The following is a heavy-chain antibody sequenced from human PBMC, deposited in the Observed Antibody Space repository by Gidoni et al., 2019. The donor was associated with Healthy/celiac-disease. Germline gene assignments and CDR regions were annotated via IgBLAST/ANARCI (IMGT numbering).Heavy chain of an antibody. V-gene: IGHV1-3*01. CDR1: GYTFTSYA. Sequence: QVQLVQSGAEVKKPGASVKVSCKASGYTFTSYAMHWVRQAPGQRLEWMGWINAGNGNTKYSQKFQGRVTITRDTSASTAYMELSSLRSEDTAVYYCASCSYSGYIGYYYYGMDVWGQGTTVTVSS. D-gene: IGHD5-12*01. CDR3: ASCSYSGYIGYYYYGMDV. CDR2: INAGNGNT. J-gene: IGHJ6*02.